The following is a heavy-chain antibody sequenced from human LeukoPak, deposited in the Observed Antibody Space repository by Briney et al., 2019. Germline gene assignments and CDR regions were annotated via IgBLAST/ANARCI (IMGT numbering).Heavy chain of an antibody. Sequence: GGSLRLSCAASGFTFSSYSMNWVRQAPGKGLEWVSSISSSSSYIYYADSVKGRFTISRDNAKNSLYLQMNSLRAEDTAVYYCARAYDFWSGYYSGRWSDPWGQGTLVTVSS. V-gene: IGHV3-21*01. D-gene: IGHD3-3*01. J-gene: IGHJ5*02. CDR3: ARAYDFWSGYYSGRWSDP. CDR2: ISSSSSYI. CDR1: GFTFSSYS.